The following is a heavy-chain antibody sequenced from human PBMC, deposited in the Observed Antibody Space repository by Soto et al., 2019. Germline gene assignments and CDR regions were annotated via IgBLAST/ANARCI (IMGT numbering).Heavy chain of an antibody. J-gene: IGHJ4*02. Sequence: EAQLVESGGGLVQPGGSLKLSCAASGFNFSGSVIHWVRQAPGKGLEWVGRIRSKANNYATGYAASVKGRFTISRDDSKNTAYLQMNSLKCEDTAVYYCSRLIVWGQGSLVTVSS. V-gene: IGHV3-73*02. CDR1: GFNFSGSV. CDR3: SRLIV. CDR2: IRSKANNYAT. D-gene: IGHD3-22*01.